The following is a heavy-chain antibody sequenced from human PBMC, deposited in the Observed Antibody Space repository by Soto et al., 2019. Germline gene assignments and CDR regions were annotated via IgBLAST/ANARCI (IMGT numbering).Heavy chain of an antibody. CDR3: ARSFNGYEPLYYFDY. CDR1: GGSISSYY. V-gene: IGHV4-59*01. J-gene: IGHJ4*02. Sequence: PSETLSLTCTVSGGSISSYYWSWIRQPPGKGLEWIGYIYYSGSTNYNPSLKSRVTISVDTSKNQFSLKLSSVTAADTAVYYCARSFNGYEPLYYFDYWGQGTLVTVSS. D-gene: IGHD5-12*01. CDR2: IYYSGST.